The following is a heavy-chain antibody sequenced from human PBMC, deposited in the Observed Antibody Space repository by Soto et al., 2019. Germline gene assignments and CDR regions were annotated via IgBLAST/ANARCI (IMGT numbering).Heavy chain of an antibody. CDR2: ISSTSSYT. V-gene: IGHV3-11*06. D-gene: IGHD2-2*01. J-gene: IGHJ6*02. Sequence: KPGGSLRLSCAASGFPISDYDISWIRQAPGNGLGCVSYISSTSSYTNYADSVKGRFTISRDNANNSLYLQTNSLRAEDTAVYYSARDFDCSSTSCSFTYYNGMAACGHGTTDTVSS. CDR3: ARDFDCSSTSCSFTYYNGMAA. CDR1: GFPISDYD.